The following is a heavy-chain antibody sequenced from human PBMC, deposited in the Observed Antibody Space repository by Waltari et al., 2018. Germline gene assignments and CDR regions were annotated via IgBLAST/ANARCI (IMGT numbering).Heavy chain of an antibody. CDR1: GFTFSSYA. Sequence: QVQLVESEGGAVQPGRSLILSCAATGFTFSSYAMHWVRQAPGKGLEWVAVISYNGNDKYYTDAVKGRFTISRDNSKNTLYRQMNSLRPEDTAVYYCAKVPGTSQLYYLDNWGQGTLVTVSS. CDR2: ISYNGNDK. J-gene: IGHJ4*02. D-gene: IGHD1-1*01. CDR3: AKVPGTSQLYYLDN. V-gene: IGHV3-30*18.